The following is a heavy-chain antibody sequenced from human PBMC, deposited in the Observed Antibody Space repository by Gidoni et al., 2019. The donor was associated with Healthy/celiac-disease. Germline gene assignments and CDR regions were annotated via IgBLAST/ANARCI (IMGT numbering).Heavy chain of an antibody. Sequence: EVQLVEPGGGLVQPGGSLRLSCSASGFTFSRSSINWVRQAPGKGLEWVSYISSSSSTIYYADSVKGRFTISRDNAKNSLYLQMNSLRAEDTAVYYCARDQRYYGSGSYYVPGGVLWGQGTLVTVSS. J-gene: IGHJ4*02. CDR1: GFTFSRSS. V-gene: IGHV3-48*04. CDR3: ARDQRYYGSGSYYVPGGVL. D-gene: IGHD3-10*01. CDR2: ISSSSSTI.